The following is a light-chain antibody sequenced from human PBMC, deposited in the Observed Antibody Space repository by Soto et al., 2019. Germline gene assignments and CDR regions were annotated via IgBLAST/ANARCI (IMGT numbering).Light chain of an antibody. V-gene: IGLV1-40*01. CDR2: GNS. J-gene: IGLJ2*01. CDR1: SSNIGAGYD. CDR3: QSYDSSLSGVV. Sequence: QSVLTQPPSVSGAPGQRVTISCTWSSSNIGAGYDVHWYQQLPGTAPKLLSYGNSNRPSGVPDRFSGSTSGTSAPLAITGLQAEDEADYYCQSYDSSLSGVVFGGGTNLTVL.